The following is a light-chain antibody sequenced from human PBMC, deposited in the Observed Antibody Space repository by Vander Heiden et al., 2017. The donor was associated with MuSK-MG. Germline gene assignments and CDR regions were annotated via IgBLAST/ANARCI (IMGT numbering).Light chain of an antibody. Sequence: DIQMTQSPSTLSAFVGDRVTITCRASQNIRYYLAWYQQKPGKAPKFLIYDASTLQSGVPSRFSGSGSGTEFTLTISSLQPDDFATYFCQQYNKFPVTFGPGTKLEIK. CDR2: DAS. J-gene: IGKJ2*01. CDR3: QQYNKFPVT. V-gene: IGKV1-5*01. CDR1: QNIRYY.